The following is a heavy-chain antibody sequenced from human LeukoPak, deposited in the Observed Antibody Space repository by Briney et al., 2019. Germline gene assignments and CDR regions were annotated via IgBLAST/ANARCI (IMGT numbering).Heavy chain of an antibody. D-gene: IGHD6-13*01. V-gene: IGHV1-69*06. CDR2: IIPIFGTA. J-gene: IGHJ4*02. Sequence: SVKVSCKASGGTFSSYAISWVRQAPGQGLEWMGGIIPIFGTANYAQKFQGRVTITADKSTSTAYMELSSLRSEDTAVYYCAKDWRYSSSWPPSGGGYWGQGTLVTVSS. CDR3: AKDWRYSSSWPPSGGGY. CDR1: GGTFSSYA.